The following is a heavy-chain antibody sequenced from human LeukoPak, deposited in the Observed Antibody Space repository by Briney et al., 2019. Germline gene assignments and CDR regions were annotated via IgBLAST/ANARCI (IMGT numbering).Heavy chain of an antibody. D-gene: IGHD6-6*01. CDR3: ASPLYSSSSV. CDR1: GFTFSSYS. CDR2: ISSSSSYI. J-gene: IGHJ4*02. V-gene: IGHV3-21*01. Sequence: TAGSLTLSCAAYGFTFSSYSMNWDRQAPGQGLEWVSSISSSSSYIYYADSVKGRFTISRDNAKNSLYLQMNSLRAEDTAVYYCASPLYSSSSVWGQGTLVTVSS.